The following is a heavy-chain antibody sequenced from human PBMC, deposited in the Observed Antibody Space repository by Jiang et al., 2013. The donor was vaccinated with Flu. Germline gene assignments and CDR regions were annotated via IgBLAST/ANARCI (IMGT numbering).Heavy chain of an antibody. J-gene: IGHJ6*02. D-gene: IGHD3-10*01. CDR3: AKDHGFGELFPYYGMDV. CDR2: IHYDGTIK. Sequence: QLVESGGGLIQPGGSLRLSCAASGFPFSSYGMHWVRQTPGKGLEWVAFIHYDGTIKRYADSVTGRFTISRDNSKNTLFLQMKSLRPEDSALYFCAKDHGFGELFPYYGMDVWGQGTTVTVSS. CDR1: GFPFSSYG. V-gene: IGHV3-30*02.